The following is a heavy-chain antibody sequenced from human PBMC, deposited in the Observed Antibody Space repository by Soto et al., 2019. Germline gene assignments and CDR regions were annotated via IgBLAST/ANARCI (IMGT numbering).Heavy chain of an antibody. Sequence: PGESLKISCAASGFTVSHKYISWVHQAPGKGLEWVSGISSDGRTYYADSVKGRFSISRDISKDTVYLQMDSLGSEDTAIYYCARDCCSKNHCAHWGQGTLVTVSS. CDR1: GFTVSHKY. J-gene: IGHJ4*02. V-gene: IGHV3-53*01. CDR2: ISSDGRT. CDR3: ARDCCSKNHCAH. D-gene: IGHD2-2*01.